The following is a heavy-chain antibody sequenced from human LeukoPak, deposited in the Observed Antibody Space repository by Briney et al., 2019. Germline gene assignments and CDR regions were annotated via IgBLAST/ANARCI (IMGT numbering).Heavy chain of an antibody. J-gene: IGHJ5*02. CDR3: ARDSPAPGLGEFDP. CDR2: ISDSGNS. CDR1: GGSISSYY. V-gene: IGHV4-59*01. Sequence: SETLSLTCTVSGGSISSYYWNWIRQPPGKGLEWIGYISDSGNSNYNPSLKSRLNMSVDTSKNEFSLKLSSVTAADTAVYYCARDSPAPGLGEFDPWGQGALVTVSS. D-gene: IGHD3-16*01.